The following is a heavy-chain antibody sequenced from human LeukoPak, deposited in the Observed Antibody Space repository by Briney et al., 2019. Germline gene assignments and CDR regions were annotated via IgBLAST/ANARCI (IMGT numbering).Heavy chain of an antibody. D-gene: IGHD4-23*01. CDR1: GFIFNNYA. CDR2: IASDGSST. Sequence: PGGSLRLSCAGSGFIFNNYAMHWVRQAPGKGLVWVSRIASDGSSTTYADSVKGRFSISRDNAKNTLYLQMNSLRVEDTAVYYCARGRPHGNDYWGQGTLVTVSS. J-gene: IGHJ4*02. CDR3: ARGRPHGNDY. V-gene: IGHV3-74*01.